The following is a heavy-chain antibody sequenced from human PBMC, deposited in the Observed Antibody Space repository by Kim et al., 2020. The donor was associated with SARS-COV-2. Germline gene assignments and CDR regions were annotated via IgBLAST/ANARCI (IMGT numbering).Heavy chain of an antibody. V-gene: IGHV1-8*01. Sequence: ASVKVSCKASGYTFTSYDINWVRQATGQGLEWMGWMNPNSGNTGYVQKFQGRVTMTRNTSMSTAYMELSSLRSEDTAVYYCARRRVAANNWFDPWGQGTLVTVSS. CDR1: GYTFTSYD. CDR2: MNPNSGNT. D-gene: IGHD6-19*01. J-gene: IGHJ5*02. CDR3: ARRRVAANNWFDP.